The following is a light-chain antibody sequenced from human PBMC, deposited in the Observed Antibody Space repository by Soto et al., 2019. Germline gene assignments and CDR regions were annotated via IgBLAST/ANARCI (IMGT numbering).Light chain of an antibody. V-gene: IGKV1-5*03. CDR1: QSVDTC. CDR3: QQFYRYPWT. Sequence: DIQMTQSPSTLSASVGDRVTITCRASQSVDTCLAWYQQKPGKAPHLLIYKGSSLETGVPSRFSGSGSVTEFILTISSLQPDDFATYYCQQFYRYPWTFGQGTKVEIK. CDR2: KGS. J-gene: IGKJ1*01.